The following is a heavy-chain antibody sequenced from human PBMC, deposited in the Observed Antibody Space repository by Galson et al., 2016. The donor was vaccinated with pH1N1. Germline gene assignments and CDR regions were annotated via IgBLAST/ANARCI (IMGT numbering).Heavy chain of an antibody. Sequence: SVKVSCKASGGTFTNYAINWVRQAPGQGLEWMGGLIPILGTPDYAQTLQGRVTITADENTNTAYMEMSSLRAEDTAVYYCARGFSGYDRLEYYQNGMDVWGQGTRVTVSS. CDR2: LIPILGTP. J-gene: IGHJ6*02. CDR3: ARGFSGYDRLEYYQNGMDV. V-gene: IGHV1-69*13. D-gene: IGHD5-12*01. CDR1: GGTFTNYA.